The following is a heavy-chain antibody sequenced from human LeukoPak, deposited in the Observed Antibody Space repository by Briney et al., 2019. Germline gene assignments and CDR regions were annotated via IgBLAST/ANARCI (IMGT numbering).Heavy chain of an antibody. V-gene: IGHV3-30*18. CDR1: GFTFGSYG. D-gene: IGHD3-10*01. CDR3: AKDSPIWFGELYYFDY. J-gene: IGHJ4*02. Sequence: GRSLRLSCAASGFTFGSYGMHWVRKAPGKGLEWVAVISYDGSNKYYADSVKGRFTMSRDNSKNTLYLQMNSLRAEDTAVYYCAKDSPIWFGELYYFDYWGQGTLVTVSS. CDR2: ISYDGSNK.